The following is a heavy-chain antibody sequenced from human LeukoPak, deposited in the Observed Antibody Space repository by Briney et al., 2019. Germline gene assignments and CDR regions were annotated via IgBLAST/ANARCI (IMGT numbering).Heavy chain of an antibody. CDR3: AREVDSSSWYGDCYHYYMDV. Sequence: PSETLSLTCAVYGGSFSGYYWTWIRQPPGKGLEWIGEINHSGSTSYNTSLKSRVTISVDTSKNQFSLKLRSVTAADTAVYYCAREVDSSSWYGDCYHYYMDVWGRGTTVTVSS. CDR1: GGSFSGYY. J-gene: IGHJ6*03. V-gene: IGHV4-34*01. D-gene: IGHD6-13*01. CDR2: INHSGST.